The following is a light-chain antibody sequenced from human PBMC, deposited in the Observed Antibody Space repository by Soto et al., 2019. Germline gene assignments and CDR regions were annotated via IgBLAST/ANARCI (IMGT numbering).Light chain of an antibody. V-gene: IGLV2-14*01. CDR1: ISDFVVYNY. Sequence: QSALTQPASVSGSPGHSITISCTRTISDFVVYNYVSWYQQHPGEAPELMIYGVSNRRSGVSNRFSGSKSGNTASLTISGLQADDEADNYCSSHTISSALQVFGTGTKVTVL. CDR3: SSHTISSALQV. J-gene: IGLJ1*01. CDR2: GVS.